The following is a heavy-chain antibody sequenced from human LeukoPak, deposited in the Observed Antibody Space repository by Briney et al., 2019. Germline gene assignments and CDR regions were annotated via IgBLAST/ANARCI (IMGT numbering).Heavy chain of an antibody. Sequence: GGSLRLSCVASGFPFSSYWMTWVRQAPGKGLERVSAVSNNGGYTYYADSVQGRFTISRDNSKSTLCLQMNSLRAEDTAVYYCAKQLGYCSDGSCYFPYWGQGTLVTVSS. CDR1: GFPFSSYW. J-gene: IGHJ4*02. V-gene: IGHV3-23*01. CDR2: VSNNGGYT. D-gene: IGHD2-15*01. CDR3: AKQLGYCSDGSCYFPY.